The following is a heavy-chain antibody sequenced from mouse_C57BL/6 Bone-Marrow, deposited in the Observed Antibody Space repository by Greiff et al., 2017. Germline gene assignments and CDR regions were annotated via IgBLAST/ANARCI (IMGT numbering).Heavy chain of an antibody. V-gene: IGHV14-2*01. CDR3: ARSCYGNSYFDY. D-gene: IGHD2-1*01. CDR1: GFNIKDYY. Sequence: VQLQQSGAELVKPGASVKLSCTASGFNIKDYYMHWVKQRTEQGLEWIGRIYPEDGETKYDAKFQGKATITADTSSNTAYLQLSSLTSEDTAVLYCARSCYGNSYFDYWGQGTTLTGSS. J-gene: IGHJ2*01. CDR2: IYPEDGET.